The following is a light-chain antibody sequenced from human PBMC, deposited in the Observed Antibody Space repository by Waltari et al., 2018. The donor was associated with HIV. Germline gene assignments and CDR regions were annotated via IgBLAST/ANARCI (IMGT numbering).Light chain of an antibody. CDR3: SSYTTSSTWV. J-gene: IGLJ3*02. CDR2: EVT. V-gene: IGLV2-18*02. Sequence: QSTLTQPPSVSGSLGQSVTIACSGTSSDIGSYTRVSWYQQPPGTAPKLIIYEVTNRPSGVAVRFSGSKSGNTASLTISGLQAEDEADYYCSSYTTSSTWVFGGGTQLTVL. CDR1: SSDIGSYTR.